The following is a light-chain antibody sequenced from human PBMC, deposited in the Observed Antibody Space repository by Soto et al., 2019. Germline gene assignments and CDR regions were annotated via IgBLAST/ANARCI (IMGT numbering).Light chain of an antibody. J-gene: IGKJ1*01. CDR2: KAA. CDR3: QRYNRYPRT. V-gene: IGKV1-5*03. CDR1: QSISSW. Sequence: DIQMTQSPSTLSASVGDRVSITCRASQSISSWWAWYQQKPGGAPKVLIYKAANLESGVPSRFSGSRSETEFTLTISRLQPDDFATCYCQRYNRYPRTFGQGTKVEI.